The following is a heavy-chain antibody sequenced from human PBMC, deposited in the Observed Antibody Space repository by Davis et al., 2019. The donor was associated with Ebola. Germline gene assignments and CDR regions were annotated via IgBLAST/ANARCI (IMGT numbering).Heavy chain of an antibody. J-gene: IGHJ4*02. CDR3: ARHRPFGDYAIDY. CDR2: IYPGDSDT. CDR1: GYSFTSYW. Sequence: GESLKISCTGSGYSFTSYWIAWVRQMPGRGLEWMGMIYPGDSDTKYSPSFQGQVTMSADKSITTAYLQWSSLKASDTAMYYCARHRPFGDYAIDYWGQGTLVTVSS. V-gene: IGHV5-51*01. D-gene: IGHD4-17*01.